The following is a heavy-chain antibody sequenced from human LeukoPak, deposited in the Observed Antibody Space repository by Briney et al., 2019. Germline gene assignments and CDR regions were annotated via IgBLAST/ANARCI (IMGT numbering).Heavy chain of an antibody. CDR1: GFTFSSYA. CDR2: ISGGGAGT. CDR3: AKGYCSGTSCYAGIFQH. D-gene: IGHD2-2*01. Sequence: GGSLRLSCAASGFTFSSYAMSWVRQTPGKGLEWVSTISGGGAGTYCADSVKGRFTISRDNSKNTLSLQVNSLRAEDTALYYCAKGYCSGTSCYAGIFQHWGQGTLVTVSS. J-gene: IGHJ1*01. V-gene: IGHV3-23*01.